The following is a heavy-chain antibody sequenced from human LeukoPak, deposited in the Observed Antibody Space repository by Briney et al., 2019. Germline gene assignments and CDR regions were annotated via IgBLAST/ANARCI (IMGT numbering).Heavy chain of an antibody. Sequence: SETLSLTSSVYGGSISSYYWSWLRQPPGKGLKWIGYIYYSGSTNYNHSLKSRVTISVGTSKNQFSLKRRSVTAADTAVYYCARQRNYYDSSGYYKRALFDYWGQGTLVTVSS. D-gene: IGHD3-22*01. V-gene: IGHV4-59*01. CDR2: IYYSGST. CDR1: GGSISSYY. J-gene: IGHJ4*02. CDR3: ARQRNYYDSSGYYKRALFDY.